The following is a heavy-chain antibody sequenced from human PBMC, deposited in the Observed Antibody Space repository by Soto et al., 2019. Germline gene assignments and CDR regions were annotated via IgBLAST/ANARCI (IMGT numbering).Heavy chain of an antibody. CDR1: GGSISSSSYY. CDR2: IYYSGST. V-gene: IGHV4-39*01. D-gene: IGHD2-2*01. CDR3: ARQDIVLVPAAEGPLQGGGDY. J-gene: IGHJ4*02. Sequence: TSETLSLTCTVSGGSISSSSYYWGWIRQPPGKGLEWIGSIYYSGSTYYNPSLKSRVTISVDTSKNQFSLKLSSVTAADTAVYYCARQDIVLVPAAEGPLQGGGDYWGQGTLVTVSS.